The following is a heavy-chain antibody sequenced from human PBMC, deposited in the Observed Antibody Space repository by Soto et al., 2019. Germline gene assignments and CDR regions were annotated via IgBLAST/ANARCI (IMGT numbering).Heavy chain of an antibody. Sequence: QVQLQESGPGLVKPSETLSLTCTVSGGSISSYYWSWIRQPPGKGLEWIGYIYYSGSTNYNPSLKSRVTISVDTSKNQFSLKLSSVTAADTAVYYCARQVNDFWSGSALWFDPWGQGTLVTVSS. CDR3: ARQVNDFWSGSALWFDP. D-gene: IGHD3-3*01. J-gene: IGHJ5*02. V-gene: IGHV4-59*08. CDR2: IYYSGST. CDR1: GGSISSYY.